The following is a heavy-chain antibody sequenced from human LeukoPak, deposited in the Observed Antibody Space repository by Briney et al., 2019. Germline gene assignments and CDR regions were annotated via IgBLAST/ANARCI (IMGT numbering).Heavy chain of an antibody. V-gene: IGHV1-69*06. CDR1: GGTFSSCA. CDR3: ARAAGFGYCSSTSCYDHYYYYYMDV. D-gene: IGHD2-2*01. Sequence: ASVKVSCKASGGTFSSCAISWVRQAPGQGLEWMGRIIPIFGTANYAQKFQGRVTITADKSTSTAYMELSSLRSEDTAVYYCARAAGFGYCSSTSCYDHYYYYYMDVWGKGTTVTVSS. J-gene: IGHJ6*03. CDR2: IIPIFGTA.